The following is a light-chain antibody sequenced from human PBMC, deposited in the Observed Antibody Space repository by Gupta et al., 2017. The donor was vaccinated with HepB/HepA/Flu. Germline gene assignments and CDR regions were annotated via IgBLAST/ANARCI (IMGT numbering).Light chain of an antibody. Sequence: DIQMTQSPSSLSASVGDRVTLTCRASESIRNFLNWYQQKPGKAPNLLIYAASNLQSGVPSRFSGSGSGTDFTLTISRLQPEDLGTYYCQQSDTTPLTFGHGTKVEI. V-gene: IGKV1-39*01. J-gene: IGKJ3*01. CDR2: AAS. CDR3: QQSDTTPLT. CDR1: ESIRNF.